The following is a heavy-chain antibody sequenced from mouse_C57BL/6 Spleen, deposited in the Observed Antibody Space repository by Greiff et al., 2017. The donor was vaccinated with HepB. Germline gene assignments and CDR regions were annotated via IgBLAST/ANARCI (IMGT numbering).Heavy chain of an antibody. CDR1: GYTFTSYG. Sequence: VKLVESGAELARPGASVKLSCKASGYTFTSYGISWVKQRTGQGLEWIGEIYPRSGNTYYNEKFKGKATLTADKSSSTAYMELRSLTSEDSAVYFCARWSYGNFDYWGQGTTLTVSS. J-gene: IGHJ2*01. CDR3: ARWSYGNFDY. V-gene: IGHV1-81*01. CDR2: IYPRSGNT. D-gene: IGHD1-1*02.